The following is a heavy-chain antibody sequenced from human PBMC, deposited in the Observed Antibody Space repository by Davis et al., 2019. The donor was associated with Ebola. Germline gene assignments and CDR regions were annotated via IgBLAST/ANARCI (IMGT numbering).Heavy chain of an antibody. J-gene: IGHJ4*02. CDR3: ARDMNHHGFWDCGH. V-gene: IGHV1-18*01. CDR1: GYKFTSYG. CDR2: ISAYDDKT. D-gene: IGHD3/OR15-3a*01. Sequence: AASVKVSCKTSGYKFTSYGISWVRRAPGQGLEWVGWISAYDDKTRYAQKMQGRVTMNIDTSTTTAYMEMRDLRSDDTAVYYCARDMNHHGFWDCGHWGQGTLVTVSS.